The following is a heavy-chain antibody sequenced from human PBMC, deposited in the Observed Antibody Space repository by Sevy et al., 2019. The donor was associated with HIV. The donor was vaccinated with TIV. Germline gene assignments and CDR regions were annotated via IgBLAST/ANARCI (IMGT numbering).Heavy chain of an antibody. CDR1: GFTFTSYG. V-gene: IGHV3-21*01. Sequence: GGSLRLSCAASGFTFTSYGMNWVRQAPGKGLEWVASISSSSIYIYYADSMKGRFTISRDNAKNLLYLQMNSLRAEDTAVYYCARASLAVAGTIDFDYWGQGTLVTVSS. J-gene: IGHJ4*02. D-gene: IGHD6-19*01. CDR2: ISSSSIYI. CDR3: ARASLAVAGTIDFDY.